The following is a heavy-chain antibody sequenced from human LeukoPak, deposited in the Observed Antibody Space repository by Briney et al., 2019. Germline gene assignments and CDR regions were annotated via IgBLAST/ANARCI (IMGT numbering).Heavy chain of an antibody. CDR1: GGSISSGTYY. V-gene: IGHV4-39*01. Sequence: SETLSLTFIVSGGSISSGTYYWGWIRQPPGKGLERIGSIYYSGSTYYNPSLNTRVTISVNTSKNQFSLKLSSLTAADTAVYYCASHDLGEYSSVWYYFDYWGQGTLVTVSS. J-gene: IGHJ4*02. D-gene: IGHD6-19*01. CDR3: ASHDLGEYSSVWYYFDY. CDR2: IYYSGST.